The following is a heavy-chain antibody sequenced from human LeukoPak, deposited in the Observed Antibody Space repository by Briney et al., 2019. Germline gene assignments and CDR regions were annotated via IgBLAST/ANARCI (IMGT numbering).Heavy chain of an antibody. CDR3: ARDGGTIFGVVPRAFDI. J-gene: IGHJ3*02. D-gene: IGHD3-3*01. CDR1: GGSISSYY. V-gene: IGHV4-59*12. Sequence: SETLSLTCTVSGGSISSYYWSWIRQPPGKGLEWIGYIYYSGSTNYNPSLKSRVTISVDTSKNQFSLKLSSVTAADTAVYYCARDGGTIFGVVPRAFDIWGQGTMVTVSS. CDR2: IYYSGST.